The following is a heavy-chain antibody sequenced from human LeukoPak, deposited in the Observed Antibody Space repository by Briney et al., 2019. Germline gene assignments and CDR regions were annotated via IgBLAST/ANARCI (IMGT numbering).Heavy chain of an antibody. Sequence: GGSLRLSCAASEFTFSSYEMDWVRRAPGKGLEWVSYVSSSGTIFYADSVKGRFTISRDNAKNSLYLQMNSLRAEDAGVYYCARDPYGRPEFDYWGQGTLVTVSS. V-gene: IGHV3-48*03. CDR2: VSSSGTI. D-gene: IGHD1-14*01. CDR3: ARDPYGRPEFDY. J-gene: IGHJ4*02. CDR1: EFTFSSYE.